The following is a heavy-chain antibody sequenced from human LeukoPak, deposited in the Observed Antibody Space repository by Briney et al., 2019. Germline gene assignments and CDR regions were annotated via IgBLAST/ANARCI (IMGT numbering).Heavy chain of an antibody. Sequence: GRSLRLSCAASGFTFDDYAMRWVRQAPGKGLEWVSGISWNSGSIGYADSVKGRFTISRDNAKNPLYLQMNSLRAEDTALYYCAQDKSLRITIPLLWGHGTLVTVSS. J-gene: IGHJ4*01. CDR1: GFTFDDYA. D-gene: IGHD3-3*01. CDR3: AQDKSLRITIPLL. V-gene: IGHV3-9*01. CDR2: ISWNSGSI.